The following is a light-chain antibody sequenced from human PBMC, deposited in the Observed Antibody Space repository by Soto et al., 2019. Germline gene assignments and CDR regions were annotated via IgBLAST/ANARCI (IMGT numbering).Light chain of an antibody. Sequence: QSALTQPASVSGSPGQSITISCTGTSSDVGGYNYVSWYQQHPGKAPKLTIYDVSNRPSGVSNLFSGSKSGNTASLTISGHQAEDEADYFCSSYTTSSNVVFGGGTKLTVL. CDR2: DVS. J-gene: IGLJ2*01. V-gene: IGLV2-14*01. CDR1: SSDVGGYNY. CDR3: SSYTTSSNVV.